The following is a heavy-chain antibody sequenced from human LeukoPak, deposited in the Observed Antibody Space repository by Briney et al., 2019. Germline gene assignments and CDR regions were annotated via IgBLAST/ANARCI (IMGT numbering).Heavy chain of an antibody. CDR3: ARAPAGYFDY. V-gene: IGHV3-64*01. Sequence: GGSLRLSCAASGFTFSSYAMHWVRQAPGKGLEYVSAISSNRGSTYYANSVKGRFTISRDNSKNTLYLQMGSLRAEDMAVYYCARAPAGYFDYWGQGTLVTVSS. J-gene: IGHJ4*02. D-gene: IGHD6-25*01. CDR1: GFTFSSYA. CDR2: ISSNRGST.